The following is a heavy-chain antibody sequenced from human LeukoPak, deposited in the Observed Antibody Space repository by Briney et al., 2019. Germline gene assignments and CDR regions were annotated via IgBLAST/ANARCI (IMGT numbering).Heavy chain of an antibody. Sequence: GESLKISCKGSGYSFTSYWIGWVRQMPGKGLEWMGIIYPDDSDTRYSPSFQGQVTISADKSISTAYLQWSSLKASDTAMYYCARNYYDSSGYYLPFDYWGQGTLVTVSS. CDR2: IYPDDSDT. D-gene: IGHD3-22*01. V-gene: IGHV5-51*01. CDR1: GYSFTSYW. CDR3: ARNYYDSSGYYLPFDY. J-gene: IGHJ4*02.